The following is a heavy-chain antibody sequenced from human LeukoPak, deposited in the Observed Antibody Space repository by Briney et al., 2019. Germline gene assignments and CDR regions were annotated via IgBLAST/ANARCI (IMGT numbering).Heavy chain of an antibody. CDR2: INPNSGGT. CDR1: GYTFTDYY. D-gene: IGHD5-12*01. V-gene: IGHV1-2*02. Sequence: GASVKVSCKASGYTFTDYYMHWVRQAPGQGLEWMGWINPNSGGTNYAQKFQGRVTMTRDTSTSTVHMELSSLRSEDTAVYYCARATSYDANDYWGQGTLVTVSS. J-gene: IGHJ4*02. CDR3: ARATSYDANDY.